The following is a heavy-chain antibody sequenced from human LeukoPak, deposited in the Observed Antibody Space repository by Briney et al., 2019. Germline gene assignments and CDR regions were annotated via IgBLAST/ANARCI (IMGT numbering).Heavy chain of an antibody. Sequence: AASVKVSCKASGHTFTSYYMHWVRQAPGQGLEWMGIINPSGGSTSYAQKFQGRVTMTRDTSTSTVYMELSSLRSEDTAVYYCARDRRTDYGDYYYYYGMDVWGKGTTVTVSS. CDR1: GHTFTSYY. CDR3: ARDRRTDYGDYYYYYGMDV. D-gene: IGHD4-17*01. V-gene: IGHV1-46*01. CDR2: INPSGGST. J-gene: IGHJ6*04.